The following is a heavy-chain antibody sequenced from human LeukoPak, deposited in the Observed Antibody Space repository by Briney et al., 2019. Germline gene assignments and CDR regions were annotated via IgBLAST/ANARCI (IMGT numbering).Heavy chain of an antibody. J-gene: IGHJ4*02. V-gene: IGHV4-34*01. Sequence: SETLSLTCVVYAGSFSGIYWGWIRQPQGKGMEWMGEINHSGSTNYNPSLESRVAISVGTSRNQFSLKLSSVTAADTAVYYCARGRVGYSSSWYVWGQGTLVTVSS. CDR3: ARGRVGYSSSWYV. D-gene: IGHD6-13*01. CDR1: AGSFSGIY. CDR2: INHSGST.